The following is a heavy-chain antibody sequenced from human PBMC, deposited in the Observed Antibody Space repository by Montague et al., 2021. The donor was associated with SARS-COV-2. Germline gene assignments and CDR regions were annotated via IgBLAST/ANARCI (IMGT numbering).Heavy chain of an antibody. D-gene: IGHD1-26*01. CDR3: ARTWDVLSRQSDHWFDP. V-gene: IGHV4-39*01. CDR2: IYYSGST. Sequence: SETLSLTCTVSGGSISSSSYYWGWIRQPPGKGLEWIVNIYYSGSTYYNTSLKSRVTISVDTSKNQFSLKLRSVTAADTAVYYCARTWDVLSRQSDHWFDPWGQGTLVTVSS. CDR1: GGSISSSSYY. J-gene: IGHJ5*02.